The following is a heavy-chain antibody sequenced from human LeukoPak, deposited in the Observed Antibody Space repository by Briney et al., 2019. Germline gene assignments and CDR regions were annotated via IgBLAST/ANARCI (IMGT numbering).Heavy chain of an antibody. CDR1: GFTFSNYG. V-gene: IGHV3-30*02. CDR3: ARDSGGYVYFDY. D-gene: IGHD5-12*01. Sequence: GGSLRLSCAASGFTFSNYGMHWVRQAPGKGLEWVAFIRYDGSNKYYTDSVKGRFTISRDNSKNTLYLQMNSLRAEDTAVYYCARDSGGYVYFDYWGQGTLVTVSS. CDR2: IRYDGSNK. J-gene: IGHJ4*02.